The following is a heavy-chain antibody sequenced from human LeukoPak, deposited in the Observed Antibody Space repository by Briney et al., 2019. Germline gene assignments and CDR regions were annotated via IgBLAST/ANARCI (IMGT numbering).Heavy chain of an antibody. D-gene: IGHD4-17*01. CDR1: DDSFSSRY. Sequence: SETLSLPFAVSDDSFSSRYWTWIRQPPGKGLEWIGYISYIGSTNYNPSLKSRVTISIDTSKNQFSLKLSSVTAADTAVYYCARDLVTVTKGFDIWGQGTMVSVSS. J-gene: IGHJ3*02. CDR2: ISYIGST. V-gene: IGHV4-59*11. CDR3: ARDLVTVTKGFDI.